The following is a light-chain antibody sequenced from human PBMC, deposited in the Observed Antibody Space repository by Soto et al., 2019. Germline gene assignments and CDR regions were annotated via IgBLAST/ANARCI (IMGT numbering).Light chain of an antibody. J-gene: IGLJ3*02. CDR2: RND. Sequence: QLVLTQPPSASGTPGQGVTISCSGSSSNTGNNYVYWYQHLPGTAPKLLIYRNDQRPSGVPDRFSGSKSGTSASLAISGLRSEDEADYYCAVWDDILRGPLFGGGTKLTVL. CDR1: SSNTGNNY. CDR3: AVWDDILRGPL. V-gene: IGLV1-47*01.